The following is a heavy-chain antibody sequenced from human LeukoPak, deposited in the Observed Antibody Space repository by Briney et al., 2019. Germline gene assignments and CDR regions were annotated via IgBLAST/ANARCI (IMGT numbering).Heavy chain of an antibody. J-gene: IGHJ4*02. Sequence: ASVKVSCKASGYTFTGYYMHWVRQAPGQGLEWMGWINPNSGGTNYAQKFQGRVTMTRDTPISTAYMELSRLRSDDTAVYYCARGPSSRAEQWLVYWGQGTLVTVSS. V-gene: IGHV1-2*02. CDR2: INPNSGGT. CDR1: GYTFTGYY. CDR3: ARGPSSRAEQWLVY. D-gene: IGHD6-19*01.